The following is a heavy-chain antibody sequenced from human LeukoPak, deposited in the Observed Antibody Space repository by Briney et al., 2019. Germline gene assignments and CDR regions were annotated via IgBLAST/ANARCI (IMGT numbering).Heavy chain of an antibody. CDR1: GFTFSSYS. CDR3: ARAFLGSNFDY. CDR2: ISSSSSTI. D-gene: IGHD2-15*01. J-gene: IGHJ4*02. Sequence: GGSLRLSCAASGFTFSSYSMNWVRQAPGKGLEWVSYISSSSSTIYYADSVKGRFTISRDNAKNSLYLQMNSLTDEDTAVYYCARAFLGSNFDYWGQGTLVTVSS. V-gene: IGHV3-48*02.